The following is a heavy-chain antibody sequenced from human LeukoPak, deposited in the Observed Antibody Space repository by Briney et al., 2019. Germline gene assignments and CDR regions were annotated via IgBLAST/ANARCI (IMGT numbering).Heavy chain of an antibody. CDR3: ARDVREYCSTSSCPPYYSDY. CDR1: GFTFSNYY. V-gene: IGHV3-7*01. D-gene: IGHD2-2*01. Sequence: GGSLRLSCAASGFTFSNYYMSWVRQAPGKGLEWVANIRQDGSVKYYVDSVKGRFTISRDNARNSLYLQMNSLRVEDTAVYYCARDVREYCSTSSCPPYYSDYWGQGTLVTVSS. J-gene: IGHJ4*02. CDR2: IRQDGSVK.